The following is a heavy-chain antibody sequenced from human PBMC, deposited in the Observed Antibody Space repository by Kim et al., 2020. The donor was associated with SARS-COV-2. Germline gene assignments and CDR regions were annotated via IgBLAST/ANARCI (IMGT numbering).Heavy chain of an antibody. D-gene: IGHD1-26*01. CDR2: IYSGGST. J-gene: IGHJ4*02. CDR3: VRSVGATYYFDY. CDR1: GFTVSSNY. V-gene: IGHV3-66*01. Sequence: GGSLRLSCAASGFTVSSNYMSWVRQAPGKGLEWVSVIYSGGSTYYADSVKGRFTISRDNSKNTLYLQMNSLRAEDTAVYYCVRSVGATYYFDYWGQGTLVTVSS.